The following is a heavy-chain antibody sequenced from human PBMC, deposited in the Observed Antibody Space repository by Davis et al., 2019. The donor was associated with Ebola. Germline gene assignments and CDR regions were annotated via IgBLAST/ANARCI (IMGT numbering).Heavy chain of an antibody. CDR3: ARDGPLDDYVWGSYRFNWFDP. CDR1: GFTFSSYA. V-gene: IGHV3-30*04. Sequence: GESLKISCAASGFTFSSYAMHWVRQAPGKGLEWVAVISYDGSNKYYADSVKGRFTISRDNSKNTLYLQMNSLRAEDTAVYYCARDGPLDDYVWGSYRFNWFDPWGQGTLVTVSS. J-gene: IGHJ5*02. CDR2: ISYDGSNK. D-gene: IGHD3-16*02.